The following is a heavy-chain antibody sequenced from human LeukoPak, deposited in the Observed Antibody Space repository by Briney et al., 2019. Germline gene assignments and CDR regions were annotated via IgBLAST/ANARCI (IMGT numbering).Heavy chain of an antibody. J-gene: IGHJ5*02. CDR1: GGSISSESYY. CDR3: ARGLSSSWYWFDT. D-gene: IGHD6-13*01. Sequence: SETLSPTCTVSGGSISSESYYWSWIRQPAGKALEWIGRINTSGNINYNPSLKSRVTLSVDTSNNQFSLKLSSLTAADTAIYYCARGLSSSWYWFDTWGQGTLVTVSS. CDR2: INTSGNI. V-gene: IGHV4-61*02.